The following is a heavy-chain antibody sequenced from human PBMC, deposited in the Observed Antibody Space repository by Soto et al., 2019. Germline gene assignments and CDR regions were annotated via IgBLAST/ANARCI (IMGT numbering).Heavy chain of an antibody. V-gene: IGHV1-46*01. Sequence: GASVKVSCKASGYTFTSYDMNWVRQAPGQGLEWMGIINPSGGSTSYAQKFQGRVTMTRDTSTSTVYMELSSLRSEDTAVYSCARGSGGSGYYSRSGYWGQGTLVTVSS. CDR2: INPSGGST. J-gene: IGHJ4*02. CDR1: GYTFTSYD. D-gene: IGHD3-22*01. CDR3: ARGSGGSGYYSRSGY.